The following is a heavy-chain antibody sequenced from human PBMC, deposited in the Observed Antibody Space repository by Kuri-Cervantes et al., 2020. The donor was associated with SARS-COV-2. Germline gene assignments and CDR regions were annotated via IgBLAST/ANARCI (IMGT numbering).Heavy chain of an antibody. CDR3: ARELGVPAATYFDY. Sequence: SETLSLTCTVSGYSISSGYYWGWIRQPPGKGLEWIGSIYHSGSTYYNPSLKSRVTISVDTSKNQFSLKLSSGTAADTAVYCCARELGVPAATYFDYWGQGTLVTVSS. D-gene: IGHD2-2*01. V-gene: IGHV4-38-2*02. CDR2: IYHSGST. J-gene: IGHJ4*02. CDR1: GYSISSGYY.